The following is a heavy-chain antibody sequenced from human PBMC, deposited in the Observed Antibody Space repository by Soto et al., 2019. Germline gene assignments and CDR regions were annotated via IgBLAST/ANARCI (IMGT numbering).Heavy chain of an antibody. V-gene: IGHV4-39*01. D-gene: IGHD3-16*01. CDR1: GGSISSSSYY. Sequence: SETLSLTCTVSGGSISSSSYYWGWIRQPPGKGLEWIGSIYYSGSTYYNPSLKSRVTISVDTSKNQFSLKLSSVTAADTAVYYCATGGTYFDYWGQGTLVTVSS. CDR2: IYYSGST. CDR3: ATGGTYFDY. J-gene: IGHJ4*02.